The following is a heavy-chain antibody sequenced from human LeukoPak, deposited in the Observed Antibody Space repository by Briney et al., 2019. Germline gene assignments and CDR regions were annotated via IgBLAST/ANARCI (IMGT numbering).Heavy chain of an antibody. J-gene: IGHJ4*02. Sequence: GGSLRLSCAASGFTFSSYWMSWVRQAPGKGLEWVTNIKQDGSEKYYVDSVKGRFTISRDNAKNSLYLQMNSLRAEDTAVYYCARVGEDYLWGSSYFDYWGQGTLVTVSS. V-gene: IGHV3-7*01. CDR1: GFTFSSYW. D-gene: IGHD3-16*01. CDR2: IKQDGSEK. CDR3: ARVGEDYLWGSSYFDY.